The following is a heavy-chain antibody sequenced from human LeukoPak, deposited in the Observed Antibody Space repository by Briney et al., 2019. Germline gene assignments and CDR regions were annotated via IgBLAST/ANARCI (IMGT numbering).Heavy chain of an antibody. CDR2: IISSGSYM. V-gene: IGHV3-21*06. CDR1: GFTFSSYS. D-gene: IGHD3-22*01. CDR3: ARHYYDSSGYYSCDY. J-gene: IGHJ4*02. Sequence: NPGGSLRLSCAASGFTFSSYSMNWVRQAPGKGLEWVSSIISSGSYMYYADSVKGRFTISRDNAKNSLYLQMNSLRAEDTAVYYCARHYYDSSGYYSCDYWGQGTLVIVSS.